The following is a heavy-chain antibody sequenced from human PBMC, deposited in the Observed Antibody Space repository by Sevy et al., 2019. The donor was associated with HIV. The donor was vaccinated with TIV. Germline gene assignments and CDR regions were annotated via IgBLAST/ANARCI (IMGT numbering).Heavy chain of an antibody. D-gene: IGHD6-19*01. Sequence: ASVKVSCMASGYTFSRSVITWVRQAPGQGLEWMGWISTYNAKTNYAQKFQDRVTMTTDTSTNTAYMELRSLRSDDTAIYFCARGRGIAVAGGGYYSDYWGQGSLVTVSS. CDR3: ARGRGIAVAGGGYYSDY. CDR2: ISTYNAKT. J-gene: IGHJ4*02. CDR1: GYTFSRSV. V-gene: IGHV1-18*04.